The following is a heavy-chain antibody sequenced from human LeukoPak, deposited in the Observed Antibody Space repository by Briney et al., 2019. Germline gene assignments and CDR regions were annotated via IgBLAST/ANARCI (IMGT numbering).Heavy chain of an antibody. CDR2: MDQNRGNT. J-gene: IGHJ6*03. V-gene: IGHV1-8*02. D-gene: IGHD2-2*01. Sequence: ASVKVSCKASGYTFTSYDINWVRQAPGRGVEWMGWMDQNRGNTGYAQKFQGRVNMTRSTSVNTAYMELSSQTSEDTAVYYCARGAVPAARYYYYMDVWGKGTTVTVSS. CDR1: GYTFTSYD. CDR3: ARGAVPAARYYYYMDV.